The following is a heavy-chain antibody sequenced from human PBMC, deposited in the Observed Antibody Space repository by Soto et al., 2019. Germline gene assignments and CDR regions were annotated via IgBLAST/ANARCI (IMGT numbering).Heavy chain of an antibody. CDR1: GYTFIDYY. CDR3: ASDRGYDCPASYCYALSGLDV. CDR2: INPSSGGT. V-gene: IGHV1-2*02. J-gene: IGHJ6*02. D-gene: IGHD2-15*01. Sequence: QVQLVQSGAEVKKPGASVKVSCTASGYTFIDYYMHWVRQAPGQGLEWMGWINPSSGGTHYAQKFQGRVAKTRDASLSIGYMKLSRLKSDDTVMYYCASDRGYDCPASYCYALSGLDVWGQGTRVTVSS.